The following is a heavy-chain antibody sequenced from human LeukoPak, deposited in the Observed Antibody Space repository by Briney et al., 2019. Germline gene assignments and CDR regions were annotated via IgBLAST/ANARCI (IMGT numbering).Heavy chain of an antibody. CDR2: IYYSGST. CDR3: ASGGYCSSTSCYKYAFDI. J-gene: IGHJ3*02. Sequence: SETLSLTCTLSGGSISSYYWSWIRQPPGKGLQWIGYIYYSGSTNYNPSLKSRVTVSVDTSKNQFSLKLSSVTAADTAVYYCASGGYCSSTSCYKYAFDIWGQGTMVTVSS. CDR1: GGSISSYY. V-gene: IGHV4-59*01. D-gene: IGHD2-2*02.